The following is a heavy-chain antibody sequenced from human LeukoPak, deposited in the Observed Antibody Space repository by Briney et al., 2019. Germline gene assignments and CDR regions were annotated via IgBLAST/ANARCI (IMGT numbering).Heavy chain of an antibody. CDR2: IDHRGDT. Sequence: SETLSLTCAVYGGSFSRYYWSWIRQSPGKGLEWIAEIDHRGDTNYNPSVKSRVTISVDTSKNQFSLKLSSVTAADTAVYYCASYYDYVWGSLPVDYWGQGTLVTVSS. CDR1: GGSFSRYY. CDR3: ASYYDYVWGSLPVDY. D-gene: IGHD3-16*01. V-gene: IGHV4-34*01. J-gene: IGHJ4*02.